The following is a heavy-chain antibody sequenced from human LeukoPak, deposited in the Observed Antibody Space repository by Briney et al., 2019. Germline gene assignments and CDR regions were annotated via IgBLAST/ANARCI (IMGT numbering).Heavy chain of an antibody. CDR3: ARDRYGVQGKNYYYYGMDV. Sequence: GRSLRLSCAASGFTFSSYGMHWVRQAPGKGLEWVAVIWYDGSNKYYADSVEGRFTISRDNSKNTLYLQMNSLRAEDTAVYYCARDRYGVQGKNYYYYGMDVWGQGTTVTVSS. V-gene: IGHV3-33*01. CDR2: IWYDGSNK. D-gene: IGHD3-10*01. CDR1: GFTFSSYG. J-gene: IGHJ6*02.